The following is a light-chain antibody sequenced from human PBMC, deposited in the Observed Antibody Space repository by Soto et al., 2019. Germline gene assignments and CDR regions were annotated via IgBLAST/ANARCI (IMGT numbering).Light chain of an antibody. CDR1: ENVSNND. CDR2: GAS. Sequence: EIVLTQSPGTLSLSPGERATLSCRASENVSNNDFAWDQQKPGPAPRLLIYGASRRATGIPDRFSGSGSGTAFTLTITRLEPEDFAVYYCQQYVSTPPFTFGQGTKLEI. CDR3: QQYVSTPPFT. J-gene: IGKJ2*01. V-gene: IGKV3-20*01.